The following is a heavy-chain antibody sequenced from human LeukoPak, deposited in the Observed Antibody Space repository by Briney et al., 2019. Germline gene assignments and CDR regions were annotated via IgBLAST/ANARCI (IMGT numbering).Heavy chain of an antibody. CDR2: IIPIFGTA. CDR1: GGTFSSYA. Sequence: SVKVSCKASGGTFSSYAISWVRQAPGQGLEWMGGIIPIFGTANYAQKFQGRVTITADKSTSTAYMELSSLRSEDTAVYYCARWYSGDYDSPGRFDYWGQGTLVTVSS. V-gene: IGHV1-69*06. D-gene: IGHD4-17*01. CDR3: ARWYSGDYDSPGRFDY. J-gene: IGHJ4*02.